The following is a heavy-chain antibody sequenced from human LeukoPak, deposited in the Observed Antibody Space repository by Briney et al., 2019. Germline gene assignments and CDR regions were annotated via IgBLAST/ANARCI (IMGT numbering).Heavy chain of an antibody. J-gene: IGHJ4*02. D-gene: IGHD5-18*01. V-gene: IGHV4-59*08. Sequence: SETLSLTCTVSGGSISSYYWSWIRQPPGKGLEWIGYIYSSGNTNYNPSLKSRVTIPVDTSKNQFSLKLSSVTAADTAVFYCARSGYSYGTGYYFDYWGQGTLVTVPS. CDR3: ARSGYSYGTGYYFDY. CDR1: GGSISSYY. CDR2: IYSSGNT.